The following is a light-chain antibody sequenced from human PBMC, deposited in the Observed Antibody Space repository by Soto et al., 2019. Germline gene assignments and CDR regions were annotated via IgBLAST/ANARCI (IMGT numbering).Light chain of an antibody. CDR2: AAS. J-gene: IGKJ4*01. CDR1: QSISSY. Sequence: DIQMTQSPSSLSASVGDRVTITCRASQSISSYLNWYQQKPGKAPKLLIYAASSVQSGVPSRFSGSGSGTDVTLTISSLQPEDFATYYCQQSYSTPLTFGGGTKVEIK. CDR3: QQSYSTPLT. V-gene: IGKV1-39*01.